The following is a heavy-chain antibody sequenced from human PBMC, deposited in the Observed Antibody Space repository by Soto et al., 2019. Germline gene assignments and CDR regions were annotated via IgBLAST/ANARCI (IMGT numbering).Heavy chain of an antibody. CDR2: IYSGGST. CDR1: GFTVSSNY. D-gene: IGHD4-17*01. V-gene: IGHV3-53*01. J-gene: IGHJ3*02. Sequence: GGSLRLSCAASGFTVSSNYMSWVRQAPGKGLEWVSVIYSGGSTYYADSVKGRFTISRDNSKNTLYLQMNSLRAEDTAVYYCAREEWGKAPDPLYTTVVAGAFDIWGQGTMVTVSS. CDR3: AREEWGKAPDPLYTTVVAGAFDI.